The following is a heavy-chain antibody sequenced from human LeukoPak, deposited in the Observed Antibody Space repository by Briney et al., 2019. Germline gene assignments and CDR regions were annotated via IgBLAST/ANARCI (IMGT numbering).Heavy chain of an antibody. V-gene: IGHV3-64*01. CDR1: GFTFSSYA. Sequence: PGGSLRLSCAASGFTFSSYAMHWVRQAPGKGLEYVSAISSNGGSTYYANSVKGRFTISRDNSKNTLYLQMGSLRAEDMAVYYCARVSLPRSMVRGVPPDYWDQGTLVTVSS. D-gene: IGHD3-10*01. J-gene: IGHJ4*02. CDR2: ISSNGGST. CDR3: ARVSLPRSMVRGVPPDY.